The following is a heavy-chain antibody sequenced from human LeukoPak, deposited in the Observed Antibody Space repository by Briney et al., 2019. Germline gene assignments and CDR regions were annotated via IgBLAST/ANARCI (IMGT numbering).Heavy chain of an antibody. D-gene: IGHD7-27*01. J-gene: IGHJ4*02. Sequence: GGSLRLSCAGSGFTFTNYWMSWVRQTPGEAPEWVANIKQDGSEMYYLDSVKGRFTISRDNAKNSLYLQRNSLRGDDTAIYYCARDKVTGASYFDYWGQGTLVTVSS. CDR1: GFTFTNYW. CDR3: ARDKVTGASYFDY. CDR2: IKQDGSEM. V-gene: IGHV3-7*01.